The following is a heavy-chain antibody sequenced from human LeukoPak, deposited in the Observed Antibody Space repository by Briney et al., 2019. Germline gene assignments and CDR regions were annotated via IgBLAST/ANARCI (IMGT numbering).Heavy chain of an antibody. V-gene: IGHV4-39*01. J-gene: IGHJ4*02. CDR1: GGSISSSSYY. CDR3: ASAYYDFWSGYGGFDY. D-gene: IGHD3-3*01. Sequence: SETLSLTCTVSGGSISSSSYYWGWIRQPPGKGLEWIGSIYYSGSTYYNPSLKSRVTISVDTSKNQFSLKLSSVTAADTAVYYCASAYYDFWSGYGGFDYWGQGTLVTVSS. CDR2: IYYSGST.